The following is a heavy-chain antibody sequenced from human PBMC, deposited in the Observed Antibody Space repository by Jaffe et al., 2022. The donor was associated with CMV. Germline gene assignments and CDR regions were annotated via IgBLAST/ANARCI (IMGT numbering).Heavy chain of an antibody. Sequence: QVQLVQSGAEVKKPGASVKVSCKASGYTFTGYYMHWVRQAPGQGLEWMGWINPNSGGTNYAQKFQGWVTMTRDTSISTAYMELSRLRSDDTAVYYCARGLNYYDSSGYFGYWGQGTLVTVSS. D-gene: IGHD3-22*01. CDR1: GYTFTGYY. CDR3: ARGLNYYDSSGYFGY. J-gene: IGHJ4*02. CDR2: INPNSGGT. V-gene: IGHV1-2*04.